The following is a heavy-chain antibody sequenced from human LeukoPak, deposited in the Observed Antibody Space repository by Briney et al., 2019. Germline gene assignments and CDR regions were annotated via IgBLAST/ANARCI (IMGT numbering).Heavy chain of an antibody. D-gene: IGHD6-13*01. CDR3: ARDRGGSSWYYPFYFDY. J-gene: IGHJ4*02. CDR1: GFTFTNHG. CDR2: ISSSTSYI. Sequence: GGSLRLSCAASGFTFTNHGFHWVRQAPGKGLEWVSSISSSTSYIYYADSVKGRFTISRDNGKNSLYLQMNSLRAEDTAVYYCARDRGGSSWYYPFYFDYWGQGTLVTVSS. V-gene: IGHV3-21*01.